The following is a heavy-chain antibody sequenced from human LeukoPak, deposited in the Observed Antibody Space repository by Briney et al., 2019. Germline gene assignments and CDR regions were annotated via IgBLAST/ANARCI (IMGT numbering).Heavy chain of an antibody. Sequence: SETLSLTCAMHSESSGGDDWTWIRQPPGKGLEWIGEVSPGGSTRYNPSLKSRVTISVDTSKNQFSLKLSSVTAADTAVYYCARDNMTNGTFDYWGQGTLVTVSS. D-gene: IGHD2/OR15-2a*01. V-gene: IGHV4-34*01. CDR3: ARDNMTNGTFDY. J-gene: IGHJ4*02. CDR1: SESSGGDD. CDR2: VSPGGST.